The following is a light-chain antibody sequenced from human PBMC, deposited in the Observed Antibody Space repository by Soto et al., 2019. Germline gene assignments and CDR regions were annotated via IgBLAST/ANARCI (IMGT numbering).Light chain of an antibody. CDR1: QSVRSGY. J-gene: IGKJ1*01. V-gene: IGKV3-20*01. CDR3: QQYGSSPRT. Sequence: EVVLTQSPGTLSLSPGDRATLSCRTSQSVRSGYLAWYQQKPGQAPRLLIYGASRRATGIPDRFSGSGSGTDFTLTISRLEPEDFAVYYCQQYGSSPRTFGQGTKVEIK. CDR2: GAS.